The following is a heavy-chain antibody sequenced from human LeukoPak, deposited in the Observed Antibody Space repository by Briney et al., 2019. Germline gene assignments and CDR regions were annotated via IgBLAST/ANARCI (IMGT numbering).Heavy chain of an antibody. J-gene: IGHJ4*02. Sequence: GGSLRLSCAASGFTFSSYEMNWVRQAPGKGLEWVSYISSSGSTIYYADSVKGRFTISRDNAKNSLYLQMNSLRAEDTAVYYCARADSSGGTFDYWGQGTLVTVSS. CDR1: GFTFSSYE. CDR2: ISSSGSTI. D-gene: IGHD3-22*01. CDR3: ARADSSGGTFDY. V-gene: IGHV3-48*03.